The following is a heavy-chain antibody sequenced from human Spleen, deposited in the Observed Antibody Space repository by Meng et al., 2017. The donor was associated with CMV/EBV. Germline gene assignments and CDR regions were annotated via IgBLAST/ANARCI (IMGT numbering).Heavy chain of an antibody. Sequence: SETLSLTCTVSGGSISSSSYSWGWVRQSPGKGLEWIGNIYYSGDTNFNPSLKSRLTMSVDTSKNQFSLNLRFVTAADTAVYYCARVDRDSSSWEFDYWGQGTLVTVSS. V-gene: IGHV4-39*07. D-gene: IGHD6-13*01. CDR2: IYYSGDT. CDR1: GGSISSSSYS. J-gene: IGHJ4*02. CDR3: ARVDRDSSSWEFDY.